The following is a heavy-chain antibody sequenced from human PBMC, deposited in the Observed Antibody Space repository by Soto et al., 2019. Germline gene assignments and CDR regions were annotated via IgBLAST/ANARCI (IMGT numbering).Heavy chain of an antibody. CDR1: GFSFGSYA. CDR3: ARWSYLDY. J-gene: IGHJ4*02. Sequence: GGGLRLSSAASGFSFGSYALSWVRQAPGKGLEWVSTISGSDGKTFYADTVKGRFSISRDTSQSTLYLQMNSLRADDTAMYYCARWSYLDYWGQGTRVTVSS. CDR2: ISGSDGKT. D-gene: IGHD3-3*01. V-gene: IGHV3-23*01.